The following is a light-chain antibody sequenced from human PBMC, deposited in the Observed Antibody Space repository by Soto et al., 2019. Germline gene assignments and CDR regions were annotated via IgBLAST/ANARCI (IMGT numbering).Light chain of an antibody. CDR2: GND. CDR1: SSNIGAGYD. CDR3: QAYDNSRSAWV. Sequence: QPVLTQPPSVSGAPGQRVTVSCAGSSSNIGAGYDVHWYQQLPGSAPQLLIYGNDNRPSGVPDRFSGSKSDTSASLAITGLQAEDEGDYYCQAYDNSRSAWVFGGGTKLTVL. J-gene: IGLJ3*02. V-gene: IGLV1-40*01.